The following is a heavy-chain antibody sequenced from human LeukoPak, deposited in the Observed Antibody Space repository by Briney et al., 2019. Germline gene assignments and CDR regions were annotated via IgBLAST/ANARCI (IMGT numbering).Heavy chain of an antibody. J-gene: IGHJ4*02. V-gene: IGHV4-59*08. Sequence: PSETLSLTCTVSGGSISSYYWSWIRQPPGKGLEWIGYIYYSESTNYNPSLKSRVTISVDTSKNQFSLKLSSVTAADTAVYYCARHLGYCSSTSCYTGTFDYWGQGTLVTVSS. CDR3: ARHLGYCSSTSCYTGTFDY. CDR1: GGSISSYY. D-gene: IGHD2-2*02. CDR2: IYYSEST.